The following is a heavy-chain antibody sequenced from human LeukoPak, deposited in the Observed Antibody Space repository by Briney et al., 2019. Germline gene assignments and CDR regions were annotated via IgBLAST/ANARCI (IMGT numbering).Heavy chain of an antibody. Sequence: PGGSLRLSCAASGFTFSTFWMSWVRQAPGKGLEWVAIIEEDGSEEYYVDSVKGRFTISRENAKNSLYLQMNSLRAEDTAVYYCARGGVYGSGRSYFDYWGQGTLVTVSS. CDR2: IEEDGSEE. J-gene: IGHJ4*02. CDR3: ARGGVYGSGRSYFDY. V-gene: IGHV3-7*04. D-gene: IGHD3-10*01. CDR1: GFTFSTFW.